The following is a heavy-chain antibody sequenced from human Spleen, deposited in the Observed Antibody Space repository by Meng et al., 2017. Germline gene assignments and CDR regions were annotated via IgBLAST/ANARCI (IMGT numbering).Heavy chain of an antibody. D-gene: IGHD5-18*01. J-gene: IGHJ4*02. CDR2: ISGDST. Sequence: GESLKISCAASGFTVSSNEMRWVRQPPGKGLEWVSSISGDSTYYADSGKGRFTISRDNSKNSLYLQMNSLRTEDTALYYCAKDDGYSYGLMDYWGQGTLVTVSS. V-gene: IGHV3-38-3*01. CDR3: AKDDGYSYGLMDY. CDR1: GFTVSSNE.